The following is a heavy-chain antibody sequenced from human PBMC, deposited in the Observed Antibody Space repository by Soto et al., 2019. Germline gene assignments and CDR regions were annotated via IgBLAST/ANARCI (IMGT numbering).Heavy chain of an antibody. CDR1: GFTFSSYG. Sequence: QVQLVESGGGVVQPRRSLRLSCAASGFTFSSYGMHWVRQAPGKGLEWVAVIWYDGSNKYYADSVKGRFTISRDNSKNTLYLQMNSLRAEDTAVYYCARDGLRESDYYYYYMDVWGKGTTVTVSS. J-gene: IGHJ6*03. D-gene: IGHD2-21*02. CDR3: ARDGLRESDYYYYYMDV. CDR2: IWYDGSNK. V-gene: IGHV3-33*01.